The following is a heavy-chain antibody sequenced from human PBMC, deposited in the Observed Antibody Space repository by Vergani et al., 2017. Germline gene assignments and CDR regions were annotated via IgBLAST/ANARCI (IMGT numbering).Heavy chain of an antibody. CDR3: AKAFLSANNSYYYYYYGMDV. V-gene: IGHV3-74*03. J-gene: IGHJ6*02. CDR1: GFSFNSYW. D-gene: IGHD5-24*01. CDR2: IKSDGSIT. Sequence: DVHLAESGGGFFQPAGSLRLSCSASGFSFNSYWMHWVRQVPGKGLLWVSRIKSDGSITAYADSVKGRFTISRDNDQNTLYLQMNSLRAEDTAVYYCAKAFLSANNSYYYYYYGMDVWGQGTTVTVSS.